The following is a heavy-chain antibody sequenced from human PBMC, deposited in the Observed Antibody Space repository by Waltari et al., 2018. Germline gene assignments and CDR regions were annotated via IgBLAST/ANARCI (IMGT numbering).Heavy chain of an antibody. Sequence: EVQLVESGGGLVQPGRSLRLSCAASGFKFDDYAMHWVRQAPGKGPGGVSGISWRSSVNYADAVKCRFTISRDNARDTLYLQMNSLRTEDTALYYCSKDRTQYSGYGLDFWGQGTLVTVSS. V-gene: IGHV3-9*01. D-gene: IGHD5-12*01. CDR3: SKDRTQYSGYGLDF. CDR1: GFKFDDYA. CDR2: ISWRSSV. J-gene: IGHJ4*02.